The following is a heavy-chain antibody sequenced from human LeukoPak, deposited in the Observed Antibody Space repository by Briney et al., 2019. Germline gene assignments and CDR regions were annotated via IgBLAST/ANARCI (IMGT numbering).Heavy chain of an antibody. CDR1: GFTFRSYG. D-gene: IGHD3-10*02. V-gene: IGHV3-23*01. J-gene: IGHJ6*04. CDR2: ISGSGGST. Sequence: GGSLRLSCAASGFTFRSYGMSWVRQAPGKCLEWVSGISGSGGSTYYADSVKGRFTISRDNAKNSLYLQMNSLRAEDTAVYYCAELGITMIGGVWGKGTTVTISS. CDR3: AELGITMIGGV.